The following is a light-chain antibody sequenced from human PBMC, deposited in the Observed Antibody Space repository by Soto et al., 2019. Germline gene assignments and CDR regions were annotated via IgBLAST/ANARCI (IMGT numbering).Light chain of an antibody. J-gene: IGKJ1*01. V-gene: IGKV1-5*01. CDR3: QQYDTYPPWT. Sequence: DIQMTQSPSTLSASVGDTVTITCRASQSISSWLAWYQQKPGKAPKVLIFDASSLEVGVPSRFSGSGSGTEFTLTISSLQPDDFATYYCQQYDTYPPWTFGKGTKVEVK. CDR1: QSISSW. CDR2: DAS.